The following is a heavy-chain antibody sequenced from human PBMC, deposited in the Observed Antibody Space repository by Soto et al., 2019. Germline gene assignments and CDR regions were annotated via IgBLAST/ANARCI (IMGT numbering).Heavy chain of an antibody. J-gene: IGHJ4*02. Sequence: SETLSLTCTVSGDSISGSSWSWIRQPPGKGLEWIAYMYFSGSTNYNPSLKSRVTISVDTSKNQFSLKLTSVTAADTAVYYCASILYYYDSSGYSLTPDYWGQGTLVTVSS. CDR1: GDSISGSS. CDR3: ASILYYYDSSGYSLTPDY. CDR2: MYFSGST. D-gene: IGHD3-22*01. V-gene: IGHV4-59*01.